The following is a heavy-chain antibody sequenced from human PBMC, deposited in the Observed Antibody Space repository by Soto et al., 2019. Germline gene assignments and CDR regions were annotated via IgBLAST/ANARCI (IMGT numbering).Heavy chain of an antibody. D-gene: IGHD2-15*01. J-gene: IGHJ6*02. V-gene: IGHV2-5*02. Sequence: QITLKESGPTLVKPTQTLTLTCTFSGFSLSTSGVGVGWIRQPPGKALEWLALIYWDDDKRYSPSLKSRLTITKDTSKNQVALTMTNMDPVDTATYYCAHRRGGYCSGGSCYYYYGMDVWGQGTTVTVSS. CDR3: AHRRGGYCSGGSCYYYYGMDV. CDR1: GFSLSTSGVG. CDR2: IYWDDDK.